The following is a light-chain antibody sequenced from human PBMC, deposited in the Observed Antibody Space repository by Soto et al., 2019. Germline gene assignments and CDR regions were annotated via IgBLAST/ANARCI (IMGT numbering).Light chain of an antibody. CDR3: QAWDSSHYV. CDR1: KLGDKY. CDR2: QDS. J-gene: IGLJ1*01. V-gene: IGLV3-1*01. Sequence: SYELTQPPSVSVSPGQTASITCSGDKLGDKYACWYQQKPGQSTVLVIYQDSKRPSGIPERFSGSNSGNTATLTISGTQAMDEADYYCQAWDSSHYVFGTGTKLTVL.